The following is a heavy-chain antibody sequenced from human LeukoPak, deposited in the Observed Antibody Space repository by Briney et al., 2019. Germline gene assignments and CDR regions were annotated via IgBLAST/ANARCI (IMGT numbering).Heavy chain of an antibody. J-gene: IGHJ4*02. V-gene: IGHV3-23*01. D-gene: IGHD2-15*01. Sequence: PGGSLRLSCAASGFTFSSYSMNWVRQAPGRGLEWVSAISGSGGSTYYADSVKGRFTISRDNSKNTLYLQMNSLRAEGTAVYYCAKDKLAYCSGGSCYYFDYWGQGTLVTVSS. CDR2: ISGSGGST. CDR1: GFTFSSYS. CDR3: AKDKLAYCSGGSCYYFDY.